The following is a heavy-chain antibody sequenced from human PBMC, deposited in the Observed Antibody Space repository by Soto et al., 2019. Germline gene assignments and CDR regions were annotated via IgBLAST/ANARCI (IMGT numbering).Heavy chain of an antibody. J-gene: IGHJ4*02. CDR2: VFFSGGTSGT. CDR3: ARDRANFPFDL. V-gene: IGHV4-31*11. Sequence: QVQLQESGAGLVKTSQTLSLTCAVSGGSLSSSGGYYWSWIRQFPGKGLEWMGHVFFSGGTSGTYYTPSLKSRLIISIDTSKNQFSLNLTSMTAADTAIYYCARDRANFPFDLWGQGVLVTVSS. CDR1: GGSLSSSGGYY.